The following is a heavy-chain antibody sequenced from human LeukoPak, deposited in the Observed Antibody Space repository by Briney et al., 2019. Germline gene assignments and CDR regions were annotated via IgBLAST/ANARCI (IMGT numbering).Heavy chain of an antibody. CDR3: ARENSSGWYLYYFDY. D-gene: IGHD6-19*01. V-gene: IGHV4-59*12. CDR1: GGSISSYY. CDR2: IYDSGST. J-gene: IGHJ4*02. Sequence: SETLSLTCTVSGGSISSYYWSWIRQPPGKGLEWIGYIYDSGSTNYNPSLKSRVTISVDTSKNQFSLQLNSVTPEDTAVYYCARENSSGWYLYYFDYWGQGTLVTVSS.